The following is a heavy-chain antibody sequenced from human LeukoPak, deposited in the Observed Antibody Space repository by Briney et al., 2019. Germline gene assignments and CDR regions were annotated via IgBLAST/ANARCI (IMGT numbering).Heavy chain of an antibody. CDR3: ARQDILTGFDAFDI. D-gene: IGHD3-9*01. Sequence: SATLSLTCTVSYGSISDYYWSWMRQPAGKGLEWIGRIYSSGSTTYNPPLESRVIMSVDTSKNQFSLKLTSGTAADTAVYYCARQDILTGFDAFDIWGQGTMVTVSS. CDR2: IYSSGST. CDR1: YGSISDYY. J-gene: IGHJ3*02. V-gene: IGHV4-4*07.